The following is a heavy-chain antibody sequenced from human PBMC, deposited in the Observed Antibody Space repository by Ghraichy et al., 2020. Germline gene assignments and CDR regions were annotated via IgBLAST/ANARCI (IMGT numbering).Heavy chain of an antibody. Sequence: GGSLRLFCAASGLTFDEYGMSWVRQAPGKGLEWVSGINKNGGNTGYVDSVKGRFTISRDNAKTTLYLQMNSLRAEDTALYFCARVKTVNFYYYMDVWGRGTTVTVSS. V-gene: IGHV3-20*04. CDR3: ARVKTVNFYYYMDV. CDR2: INKNGGNT. J-gene: IGHJ6*03. D-gene: IGHD4-17*01. CDR1: GLTFDEYG.